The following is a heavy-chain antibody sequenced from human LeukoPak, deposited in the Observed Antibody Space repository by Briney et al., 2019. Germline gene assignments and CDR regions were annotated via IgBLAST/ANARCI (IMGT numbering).Heavy chain of an antibody. CDR2: IYYSGST. J-gene: IGHJ3*02. Sequence: PSETLSLTCTVSGGSISNISYYWGWIRQPPGKGLEWIGSIYYSGSTYYNPSLKSRVTISVDTSKNQFSLNLSSVTAADTAVYYCARHVDHYDSSGRGIFDIWGQGTMVTVAS. V-gene: IGHV4-39*01. CDR3: ARHVDHYDSSGRGIFDI. CDR1: GGSISNISYY. D-gene: IGHD3-22*01.